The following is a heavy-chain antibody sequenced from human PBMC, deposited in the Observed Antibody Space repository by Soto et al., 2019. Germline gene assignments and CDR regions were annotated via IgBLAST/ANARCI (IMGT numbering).Heavy chain of an antibody. Sequence: GGSLGLSCAASGFTFSTYAIHWVRQAPGKGLEWAAFISYDGKNKNYADSVKGRFTISRDNSKNTVYLQMNSLTAEDTALYYCARSYKSGWYYFDYWGQGTLVTVSS. D-gene: IGHD6-19*01. CDR3: ARSYKSGWYYFDY. CDR2: ISYDGKNK. CDR1: GFTFSTYA. J-gene: IGHJ4*02. V-gene: IGHV3-30*04.